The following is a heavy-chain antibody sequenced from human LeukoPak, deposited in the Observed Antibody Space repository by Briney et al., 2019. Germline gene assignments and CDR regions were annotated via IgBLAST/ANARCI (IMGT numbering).Heavy chain of an antibody. Sequence: GGSLRLSCAASEFTFSNYAMHWVRQAPGKGLEWVAVISYDGSNKYYADSVKGRFTISRDNSKNTLYLQMNSLRAEDTAVYYCARGNRYYDYVWGSPRVYWFDPWGQGTLVTVSS. CDR3: ARGNRYYDYVWGSPRVYWFDP. V-gene: IGHV3-30*04. CDR2: ISYDGSNK. D-gene: IGHD3-16*01. CDR1: EFTFSNYA. J-gene: IGHJ5*02.